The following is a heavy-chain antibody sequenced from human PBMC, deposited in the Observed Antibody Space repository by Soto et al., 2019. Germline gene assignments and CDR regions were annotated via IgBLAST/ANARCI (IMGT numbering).Heavy chain of an antibody. J-gene: IGHJ4*02. V-gene: IGHV4-38-2*01. CDR3: AKVGGGAQVKAAIGRFDS. CDR2: IYHSGST. D-gene: IGHD3-16*01. CDR1: GYSITIGYY. Sequence: PSETLSLTCAVSGYSITIGYYWGWIRQPPGMGLEWIGSIYHSGSTSYNPSLRSRVTISVVTSKNQFSLKLRSVTAADTAMYYCAKVGGGAQVKAAIGRFDSWGQGTQVTVSS.